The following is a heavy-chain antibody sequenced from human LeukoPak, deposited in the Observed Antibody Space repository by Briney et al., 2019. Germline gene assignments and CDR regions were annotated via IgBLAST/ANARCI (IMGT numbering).Heavy chain of an antibody. D-gene: IGHD6-13*01. CDR2: IYSSRSS. J-gene: IGHJ4*02. CDR1: GDSISGYY. CDR3: ARGSSWYSPFDY. Sequence: SETLSLTCTVSGDSISGYYWTWIRQTAGKGLEWIGCIYSSRSSNYNPSLKSRVTMSVDTSKNHFSLNLSSVTAADTAVYYCARGSSWYSPFDYWGQGTLVTVSS. V-gene: IGHV4-4*07.